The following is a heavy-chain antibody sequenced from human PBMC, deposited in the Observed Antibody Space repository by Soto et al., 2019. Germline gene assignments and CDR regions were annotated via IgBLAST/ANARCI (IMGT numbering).Heavy chain of an antibody. D-gene: IGHD2-15*01. CDR1: GFTFSSYS. CDR2: ISSSSSYI. J-gene: IGHJ3*02. Sequence: EVQLVESVGGLVQPGGSLRLSCAASGFTFSSYSMNWVRQAPGKGLEWVSSISSSSSYIYYADSVKGRFTISRDNAKNSLYLQMNSLRAEDTAVYYCAREGGYCSGGSCPHDAFDIWGQGTMVTVSS. V-gene: IGHV3-21*01. CDR3: AREGGYCSGGSCPHDAFDI.